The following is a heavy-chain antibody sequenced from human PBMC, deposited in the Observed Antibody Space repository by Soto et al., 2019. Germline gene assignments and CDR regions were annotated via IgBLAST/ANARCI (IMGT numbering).Heavy chain of an antibody. CDR2: ISGSARST. V-gene: IGHV3-23*01. J-gene: IGHJ1*01. CDR3: AKDVHYDIVTGIEYFHH. D-gene: IGHD3-9*01. Sequence: EVQLLESRGGLVQPGGSLRLSCAASGFTFSSYAMSWVRRAPGKGLEWVSAISGSARSTKYADSVKGRFTISRDNSKNTLFLQMSSLRAEDTAVYYCAKDVHYDIVTGIEYFHHWAQGTLVTVSS. CDR1: GFTFSSYA.